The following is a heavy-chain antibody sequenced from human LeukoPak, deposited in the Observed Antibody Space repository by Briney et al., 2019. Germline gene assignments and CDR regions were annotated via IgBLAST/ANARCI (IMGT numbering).Heavy chain of an antibody. CDR1: GFTLSSYW. CDR3: ARELPPVAAYYLDY. D-gene: IGHD6-25*01. CDR2: IWYDGTEK. V-gene: IGHV3-33*08. Sequence: TGGSLTLSCAASGFTLSSYWMSWLRQAPGKGLEWVALIWYDGTEKYYADSVKGRFTVSRDNSKTAVYLQMNSLRGEDTAVYYCARELPPVAAYYLDYWGQGTLVTVSS. J-gene: IGHJ4*02.